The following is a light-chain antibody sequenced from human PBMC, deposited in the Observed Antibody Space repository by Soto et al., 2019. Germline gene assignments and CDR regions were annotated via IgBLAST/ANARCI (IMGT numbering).Light chain of an antibody. CDR2: TSS. J-gene: IGKJ2*01. V-gene: IGKV1-39*01. CDR3: QQIYNTPYT. Sequence: DIQMTQSPSSLSVSVGDRVTITCRASQSINRYLNWYQQKPGKAPKLLIYTSSNLQSGVPSRFSGSGFGTDFTLTISSLQPEDFATYYCQQIYNTPYTFGQGTKLETK. CDR1: QSINRY.